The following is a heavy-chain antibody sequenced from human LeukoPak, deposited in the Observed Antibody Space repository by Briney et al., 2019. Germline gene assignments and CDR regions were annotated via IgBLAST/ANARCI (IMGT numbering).Heavy chain of an antibody. J-gene: IGHJ6*02. CDR2: IYSGGTT. D-gene: IGHD6-6*01. V-gene: IGHV3-66*01. CDR3: ARVSIYYYGMDV. Sequence: GGSLRLSCAASGFPVINSYVTWVRQAPGKGLEWVSVIYSGGTTSYADSVKGRFTISRDNSKNTLYLQMDSLRAEDTAVYYCARVSIYYYGMDVWGQGTTVTVSS. CDR1: GFPVINSY.